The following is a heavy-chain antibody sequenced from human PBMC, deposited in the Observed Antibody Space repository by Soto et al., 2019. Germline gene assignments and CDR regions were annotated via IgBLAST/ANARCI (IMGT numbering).Heavy chain of an antibody. CDR1: GFTFSSYA. Sequence: PGGSLRLSCAASGFTFSSYAMHWVRQAPGKGLEWVAVISYDGSNKYYADSVKGRFTISRDNSKNTLYLQMNSLRAEDTAVYYCARDLPSYGDYPGSLDYWGQGTLVTVSS. CDR2: ISYDGSNK. J-gene: IGHJ4*02. D-gene: IGHD4-17*01. CDR3: ARDLPSYGDYPGSLDY. V-gene: IGHV3-30-3*01.